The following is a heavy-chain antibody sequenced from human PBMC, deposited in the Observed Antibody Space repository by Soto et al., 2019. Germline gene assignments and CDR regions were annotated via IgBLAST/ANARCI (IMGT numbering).Heavy chain of an antibody. V-gene: IGHV4-39*01. J-gene: IGHJ6*02. CDR2: IYYSGST. Sequence: SETLSLTCTVSGGSISSSSYYWGWIRQPPGKGLEWTGSIYYSGSTYYNPSLKSRVTISVDTSKNQFSLKLSSVTAADTAVYYCARLAIAAAGTFYYGMDVWGQGTTVTVSS. CDR3: ARLAIAAAGTFYYGMDV. CDR1: GGSISSSSYY. D-gene: IGHD6-13*01.